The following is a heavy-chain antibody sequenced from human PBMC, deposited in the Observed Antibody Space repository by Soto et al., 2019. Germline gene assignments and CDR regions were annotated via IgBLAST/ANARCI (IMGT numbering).Heavy chain of an antibody. Sequence: EVQLVESGGGLVQPGGSLRLSCAVSGFTFSTYSMNWVRQAPGKGLEWVSYISSRSDTIYYADSVKGRFTISRDNAKDSLYLHMNSLRDEDTAVYYCAREGLYDFWSGYRYYFDYWGQGTRVTVSS. CDR1: GFTFSTYS. CDR2: ISSRSDTI. V-gene: IGHV3-48*02. CDR3: AREGLYDFWSGYRYYFDY. D-gene: IGHD3-3*01. J-gene: IGHJ4*02.